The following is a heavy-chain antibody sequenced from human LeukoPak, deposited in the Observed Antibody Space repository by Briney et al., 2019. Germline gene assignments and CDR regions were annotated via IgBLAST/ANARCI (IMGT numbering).Heavy chain of an antibody. CDR3: ARDSGTTGEVKFDP. V-gene: IGHV4-4*07. Sequence: SETLSLTCTVSGGSISSYYWSWIRQPAGKGLEWIGRIYSSGTNYNPSLQSRVTMSADTSRNQVSLTLSSVTAADTAVYYCARDSGTTGEVKFDPWGQGTLVTVSS. CDR1: GGSISSYY. D-gene: IGHD3-10*01. CDR2: IYSSGT. J-gene: IGHJ5*02.